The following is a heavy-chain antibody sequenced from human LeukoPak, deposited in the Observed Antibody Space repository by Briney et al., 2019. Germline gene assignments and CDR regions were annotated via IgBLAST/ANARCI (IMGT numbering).Heavy chain of an antibody. Sequence: GGSLRLSCAVSGFTFSRYTMHWVRQAPGQGLEWVAVISIDGNTKYHADSVRGRFTISRDNSKNTLYLQMNSLRAEDTAVYFCARDHDSGGGGGNWGQGTLVTVSS. CDR3: ARDHDSGGGGGN. CDR2: ISIDGNTK. D-gene: IGHD1-26*01. CDR1: GFTFSRYT. J-gene: IGHJ4*02. V-gene: IGHV3-30-3*01.